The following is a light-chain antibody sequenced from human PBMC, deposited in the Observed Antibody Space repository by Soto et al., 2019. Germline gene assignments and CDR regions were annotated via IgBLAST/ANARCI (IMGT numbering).Light chain of an antibody. CDR2: AAS. J-gene: IGKJ1*01. CDR3: QKYNSAPWT. V-gene: IGKV1-27*01. CDR1: QGISNY. Sequence: DIQMTQSPSSLSASVGDRVTITCRASQGISNYLAWYQQKPGKVPKLLIYAASTLQSGVPSRCSRSGSVTNFTLTMSSLQSEDIATHYYQKYNSAPWTFAQRNKVEIK.